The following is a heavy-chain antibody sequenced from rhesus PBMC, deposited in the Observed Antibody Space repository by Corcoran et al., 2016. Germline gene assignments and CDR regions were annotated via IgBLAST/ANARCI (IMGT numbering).Heavy chain of an antibody. J-gene: IGHJ4*01. Sequence: QVTLKESGPALVKPTQTLKLTCTFSGFSISTTGTGLCWIRQPPRKALEWLASIYWNDSKYYSTSLKSRLTISKDTSKNQVVLTMTNMDPVDTATYYCARVPSGDYWGQGVLVTVSS. V-gene: IGHV2-95*01. CDR1: GFSISTTGTG. CDR3: ARVPSGDY. CDR2: IYWNDSK.